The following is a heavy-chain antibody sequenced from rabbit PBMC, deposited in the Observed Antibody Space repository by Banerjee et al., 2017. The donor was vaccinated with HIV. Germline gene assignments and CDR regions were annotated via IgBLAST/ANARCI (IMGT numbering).Heavy chain of an antibody. J-gene: IGHJ4*01. V-gene: IGHV1S43*01. CDR1: GFSFSSTYY. Sequence: QEQLVESGGGLVQPEGSLTLTCTASGFSFSSTYYMCWVRQASGKGLELIACIYTDSDGTRVARWVNGRFTIPRSPRLNPVTLEMTRLAAADPVTFFRWGDFACGIGWNFSLGGQGPLVTVS. D-gene: IGHD1-1*01. CDR2: IYTDSDGT. CDR3: WGDFACGIGWNFSL.